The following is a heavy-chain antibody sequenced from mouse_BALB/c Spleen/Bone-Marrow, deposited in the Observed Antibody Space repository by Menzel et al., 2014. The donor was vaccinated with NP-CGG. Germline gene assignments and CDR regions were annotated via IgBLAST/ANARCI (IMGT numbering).Heavy chain of an antibody. Sequence: QVHVKQPGPGLVQPSQSLSITCTVSGFSLTSYGVHWVRQSPGKGLEWLGVIWSGGSTDYNAAFISRLSISKDNSKSQVFFKMNSLQANDTAIYYYARGLYYDYEFAYWGQGTLVTVSA. V-gene: IGHV2-2*02. CDR2: IWSGGST. CDR1: GFSLTSYG. J-gene: IGHJ3*01. D-gene: IGHD2-4*01. CDR3: ARGLYYDYEFAY.